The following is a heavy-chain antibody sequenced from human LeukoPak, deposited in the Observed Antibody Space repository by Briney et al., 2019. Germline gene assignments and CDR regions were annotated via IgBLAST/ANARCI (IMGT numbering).Heavy chain of an antibody. CDR2: INTNTGNP. CDR3: ARDLNEMITSRRGSYYLIPDAFDI. D-gene: IGHD1-26*01. J-gene: IGHJ3*02. V-gene: IGHV7-4-1*02. Sequence: ASVKVSCKASGYTFTSYAMNWVRQAPGQGLEWMGWINTNTGNPTYAQGFTGRFVFSLDTSVSTAYLQISSPKAEDTAVYYCARDLNEMITSRRGSYYLIPDAFDIWGQGTMVTVSS. CDR1: GYTFTSYA.